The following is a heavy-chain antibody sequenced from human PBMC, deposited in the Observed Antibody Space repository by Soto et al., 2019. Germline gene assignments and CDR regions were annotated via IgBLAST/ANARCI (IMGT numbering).Heavy chain of an antibody. Sequence: SETLSLTCTVSGGSISGNYWTWIRQPPGKGLEWIGYVYNSGSTNYNPSLKSRVTISEDTSKSQFSLKVNSMTAADTAVYYCARYRREAVAGYTLDNWGQGILVTVSS. V-gene: IGHV4-59*01. CDR3: ARYRREAVAGYTLDN. CDR1: GGSISGNY. CDR2: VYNSGST. J-gene: IGHJ4*02. D-gene: IGHD6-13*01.